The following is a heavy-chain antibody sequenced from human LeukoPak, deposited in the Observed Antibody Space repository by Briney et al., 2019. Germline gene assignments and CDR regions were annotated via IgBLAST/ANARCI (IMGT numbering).Heavy chain of an antibody. J-gene: IGHJ3*02. V-gene: IGHV4-59*01. CDR3: ATGLYSVVPAAYDAFDI. Sequence: KSSETLSLTCTVSGGSISSYYWSWIRQPPGKGLGWIGYIYYSGSTNYNPSLKSRVTISVDTSKNQFSLKLSSVTAADTAVYYCATGLYSVVPAAYDAFDIWGQGTMVTVSS. D-gene: IGHD2-2*01. CDR1: GGSISSYY. CDR2: IYYSGST.